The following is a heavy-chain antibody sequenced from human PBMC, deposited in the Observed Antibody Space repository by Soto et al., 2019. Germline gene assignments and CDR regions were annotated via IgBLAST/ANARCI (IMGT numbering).Heavy chain of an antibody. J-gene: IGHJ6*02. CDR3: VRILVVTAPYYYYYGMDV. CDR1: GFSLSTSGVG. CDR2: IYWDDDK. V-gene: IGHV2-5*02. D-gene: IGHD2-21*02. Sequence: SGPTLVNPTQTLTLTCTFSGFSLSTSGVGVGWIRQPPGKALEWLALIYWDDDKRYSPSLKSRLTITKDTSKNQVVLTMTNMDPVDTATYYCVRILVVTAPYYYYYGMDVWGQGTTVTASS.